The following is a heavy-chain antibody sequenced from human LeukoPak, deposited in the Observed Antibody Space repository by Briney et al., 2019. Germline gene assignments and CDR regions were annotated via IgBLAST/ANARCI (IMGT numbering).Heavy chain of an antibody. J-gene: IGHJ4*02. V-gene: IGHV1-2*02. D-gene: IGHD2-2*01. CDR3: ARMILVPAAMDY. Sequence: ASVKVSCKASGYTFTGYYMHWVRQAPGHGLEWMGWINPNSGGTNYAQKFQGRVTMTRDTSISTAYMELSRLRSDDTAVYYCARMILVPAAMDYWGQGTLVTVPS. CDR2: INPNSGGT. CDR1: GYTFTGYY.